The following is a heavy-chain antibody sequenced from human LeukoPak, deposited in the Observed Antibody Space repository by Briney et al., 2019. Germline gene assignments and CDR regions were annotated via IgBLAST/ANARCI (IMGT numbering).Heavy chain of an antibody. CDR3: AKGHSAHGTGFDC. D-gene: IGHD1-14*01. V-gene: IGHV3-23*01. CDR1: GLTFNSYG. J-gene: IGHJ4*02. CDR2: ISGSGDST. Sequence: GGSLRLSCAASGLTFNSYGTSWVRQAPGKGLEWVSGISGSGDSTYYADSVKGRFTISRDNSKNTLYLQMNSLRVEDTAVYYCAKGHSAHGTGFDCWGQGTLVAVSS.